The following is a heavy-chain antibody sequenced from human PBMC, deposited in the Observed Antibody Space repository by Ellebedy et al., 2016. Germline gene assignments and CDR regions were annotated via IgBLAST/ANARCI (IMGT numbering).Heavy chain of an antibody. Sequence: GESLKISXQASGYTFTTYWIAWVRQMPGKGLELMGIIYPGDSDTRYSPSFQGQVTISADKSLSTSYLQWSRLEASDTAIFYCARPLLASAAYAFDLWGQGTMVTVSS. J-gene: IGHJ3*01. CDR1: GYTFTTYW. V-gene: IGHV5-51*01. CDR3: ARPLLASAAYAFDL. D-gene: IGHD6-13*01. CDR2: IYPGDSDT.